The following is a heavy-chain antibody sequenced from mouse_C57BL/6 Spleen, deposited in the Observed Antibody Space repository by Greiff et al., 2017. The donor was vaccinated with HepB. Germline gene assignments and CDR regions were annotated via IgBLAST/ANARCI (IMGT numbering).Heavy chain of an antibody. V-gene: IGHV1-62-2*01. CDR3: EKRLKYYGSPYCFAY. D-gene: IGHD1-1*01. J-gene: IGHJ2*01. CDR1: GYTFTEYT. CDR2: FYPGSGSI. Sequence: QVQLKESGAELVKPGASVKLSCKASGYTFTEYTIHWVKQRSGQGLEWIGWFYPGSGSIKYNEKFKDKATLTADKSSSTVYMELSRLTSEDSAVYVGEKRLKYYGSPYCFAYWGQGTTLTVSS.